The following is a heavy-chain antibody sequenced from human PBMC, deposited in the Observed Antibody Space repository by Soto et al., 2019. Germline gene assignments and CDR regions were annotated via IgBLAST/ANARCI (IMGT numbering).Heavy chain of an antibody. CDR3: ASLVPSSRWLYELDY. CDR2: IYPGHSDT. Sequence: PGSCLKSSGKSRGNSFTSYWICWLRHMREKGQEWMGIIYPGHSDTRYSPSVQGQDTISADTSISTAYLQWSRLKASDTAMYYCASLVPSSRWLYELDYWGQGTLVTVSS. J-gene: IGHJ4*02. D-gene: IGHD6-13*01. V-gene: IGHV5-51*01. CDR1: GNSFTSYW.